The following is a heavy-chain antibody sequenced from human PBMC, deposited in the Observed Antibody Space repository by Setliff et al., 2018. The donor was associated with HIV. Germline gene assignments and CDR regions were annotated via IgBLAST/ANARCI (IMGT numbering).Heavy chain of an antibody. V-gene: IGHV4-39*01. CDR3: AIKGAATSTGWFDP. D-gene: IGHD6-13*01. Sequence: PSETLSLTCTVSGGSISSSSYYWGWIRQPPGKGLEWIGTIYYSGSTYYNPSLKSRVTISVDTSKNQFSLKLNSVTAADTAVYYCAIKGAATSTGWFDPWGQGTLVTVSS. CDR1: GGSISSSSYY. J-gene: IGHJ5*02. CDR2: IYYSGST.